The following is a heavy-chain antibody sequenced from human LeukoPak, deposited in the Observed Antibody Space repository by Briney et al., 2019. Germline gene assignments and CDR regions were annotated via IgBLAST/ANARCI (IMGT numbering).Heavy chain of an antibody. D-gene: IGHD3-22*01. Sequence: GASVKVSCKASGYTFTSYGISWVRQAPGQGLEWMGWISAYNGNTNYAQKLQGRVTMTTDTSTSTAYMELRSLRSDDTAMYYCARAYYYDSSGYGFDYWGQGTLVTVSS. CDR2: ISAYNGNT. V-gene: IGHV1-18*01. J-gene: IGHJ4*02. CDR3: ARAYYYDSSGYGFDY. CDR1: GYTFTSYG.